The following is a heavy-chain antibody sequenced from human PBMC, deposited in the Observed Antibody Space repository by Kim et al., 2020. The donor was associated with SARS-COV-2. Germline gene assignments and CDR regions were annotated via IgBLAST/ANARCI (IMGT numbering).Heavy chain of an antibody. Sequence: LSLTCAASGFTVSSNYMSWVRQAPGKGLEWVSVIYSGGYTYYADSVKGRFTISRDNSKNTLYLQMNSLRAEDTAVYYCARHLYSSSWYFAFDIWGQG. J-gene: IGHJ3*02. V-gene: IGHV3-53*01. D-gene: IGHD6-13*01. CDR1: GFTVSSNY. CDR3: ARHLYSSSWYFAFDI. CDR2: IYSGGYT.